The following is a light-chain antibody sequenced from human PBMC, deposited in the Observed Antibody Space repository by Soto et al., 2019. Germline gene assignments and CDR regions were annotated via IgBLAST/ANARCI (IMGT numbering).Light chain of an antibody. CDR3: QHYNSYSEA. CDR2: KTS. CDR1: QGISRW. V-gene: IGKV1-5*03. J-gene: IGKJ1*01. Sequence: IQMTQSPSSVSASVGDRVSITCRASQGISRWLAWYQQKPGKAPKLLIYKTSNLKSGVPSRFSGSGSGTEFTLTISSLQPDDFATYFCQHYNSYSEAFGQGTKVELK.